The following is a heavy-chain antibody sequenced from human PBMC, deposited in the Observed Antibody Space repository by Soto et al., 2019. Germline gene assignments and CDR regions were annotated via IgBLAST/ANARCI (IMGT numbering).Heavy chain of an antibody. CDR3: ARVSYDSSGYYGSPSREWYFDL. CDR2: ISSSSSTI. D-gene: IGHD3-22*01. Sequence: PGGSLRLSCAASGFTFSSYSMNWVRQAPGKGLEWVSYISSSSSTIYYADSVKGRFTISRDNAKNSLYLQMNSLRDEDTAVYYCARVSYDSSGYYGSPSREWYFDLWGRGTLVTVSS. V-gene: IGHV3-48*02. CDR1: GFTFSSYS. J-gene: IGHJ2*01.